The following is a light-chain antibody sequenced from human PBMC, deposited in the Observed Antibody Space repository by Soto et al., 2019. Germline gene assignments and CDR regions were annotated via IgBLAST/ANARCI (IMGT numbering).Light chain of an antibody. CDR2: RNN. J-gene: IGLJ2*01. V-gene: IGLV1-47*01. Sequence: QSVLTQPPSASGTPGQRVTISCSGASSNIGSNYVYWYQQLPGMAPKLVIYRNNQRPSGVPDRFSGSKSGTSASLAISGLRSEYELHYYCAAWDDSLSSWLFGGGTKLTVL. CDR1: SSNIGSNY. CDR3: AAWDDSLSSWL.